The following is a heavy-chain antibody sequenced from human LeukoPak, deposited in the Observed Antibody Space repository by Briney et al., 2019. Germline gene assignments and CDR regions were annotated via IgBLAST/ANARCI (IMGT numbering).Heavy chain of an antibody. CDR2: IYYSGST. CDR3: ARDSRITVTSAPLDP. J-gene: IGHJ5*02. CDR1: GGSISSGGYY. D-gene: IGHD4-17*01. V-gene: IGHV4-31*03. Sequence: SETLSLTCTVSGGSISSGGYYWSWIRQHPGKGLEWIGYIYYSGSTYYNPPLKSRVTISVDTSKNQFSLKLSSVTAADTAVYYCARDSRITVTSAPLDPWGQGTLVTVSS.